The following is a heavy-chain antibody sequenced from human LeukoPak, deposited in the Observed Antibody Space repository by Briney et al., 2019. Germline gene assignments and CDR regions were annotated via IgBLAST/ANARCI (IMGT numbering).Heavy chain of an antibody. J-gene: IGHJ4*02. CDR2: ISSSSSYI. V-gene: IGHV3-21*01. CDR1: GFTFSSYS. D-gene: IGHD5-24*01. Sequence: GGTLRLSCAASGFTFSSYSMNWVRQAPGKGLEWVSSISSSSSYIYYADSVKGRFTISRDNAKNSLYLQMNSLRAEDTAVYYCAREGGGYNNRGFDYWGQGTLVTVSS. CDR3: AREGGGYNNRGFDY.